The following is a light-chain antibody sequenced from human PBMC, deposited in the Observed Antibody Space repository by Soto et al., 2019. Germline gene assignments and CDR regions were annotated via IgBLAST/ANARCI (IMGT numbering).Light chain of an antibody. Sequence: DVQLTQSPSTLPASVGDRVAITCQATQNIFNYLNWFQQRPGKAPQLLISDASHLEPGVPSRFSGQRSGTDFTLIINDLQPADFATYFCQQYEDLPLTFGGGTRVEV. CDR1: QNIFNY. V-gene: IGKV1-33*01. CDR2: DAS. CDR3: QQYEDLPLT. J-gene: IGKJ4*01.